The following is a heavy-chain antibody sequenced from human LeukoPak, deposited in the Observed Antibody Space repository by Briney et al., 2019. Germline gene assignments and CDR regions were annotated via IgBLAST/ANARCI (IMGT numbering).Heavy chain of an antibody. CDR2: ISSFSGYI. Sequence: GGSLRLSCAASGFTFSTYSMNWVRQAPGKGLEWVSSISSFSGYIYYADSVKGRFTISRDNAKNSLYLQMNSLRAEDTAVYYCARRGRMTTVTDFDYWGQGTLVTVSS. V-gene: IGHV3-21*04. CDR3: ARRGRMTTVTDFDY. J-gene: IGHJ4*02. D-gene: IGHD4-17*01. CDR1: GFTFSTYS.